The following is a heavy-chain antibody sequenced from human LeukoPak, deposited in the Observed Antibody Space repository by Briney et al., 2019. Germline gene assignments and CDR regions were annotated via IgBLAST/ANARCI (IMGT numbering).Heavy chain of an antibody. J-gene: IGHJ4*02. CDR2: IYHSGST. V-gene: IGHV4-34*01. D-gene: IGHD3/OR15-3a*01. CDR3: ARGGILDNIDF. Sequence: KPSETLSLTCAVYGGSFSGYYWSWIRQPPGKGLEWIGSIYHSGSTYYNPSLKSRVTISVDTSKNQFSLKLSSVTAADTAVYYCARGGILDNIDFWGQGTLVTVSS. CDR1: GGSFSGYY.